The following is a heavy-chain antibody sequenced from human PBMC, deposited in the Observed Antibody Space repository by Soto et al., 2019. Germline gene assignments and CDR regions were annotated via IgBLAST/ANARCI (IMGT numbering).Heavy chain of an antibody. CDR3: ARDGRVEGYGMDV. J-gene: IGHJ6*02. Sequence: VQLVESGGGVVQPGRSLRLSCVVSGFTFRTYAMHWVRQAPGKGLEWVAIIWSDGNNKYYGDSVKGRFTISKDTSTNTLYLQMNSLRAEDTGIYYCARDGRVEGYGMDVWDQGTTVTVSS. CDR2: IWSDGNNK. D-gene: IGHD1-26*01. V-gene: IGHV3-33*01. CDR1: GFTFRTYA.